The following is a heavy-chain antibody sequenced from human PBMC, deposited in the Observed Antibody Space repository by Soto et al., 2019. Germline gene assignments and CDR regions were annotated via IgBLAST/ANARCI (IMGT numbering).Heavy chain of an antibody. Sequence: QIQLVQSGAEVKKPGASVKVSCKASGYTFSIYGISWLRQAPGQGLEWMGWISVYTGNTKYAQKIQGRVTMTTDTPTSTAYMELRSLRSDDTAVYYCARENWDYGMDVWGQGTTVTVPS. CDR3: ARENWDYGMDV. CDR2: ISVYTGNT. CDR1: GYTFSIYG. D-gene: IGHD7-27*01. J-gene: IGHJ6*01. V-gene: IGHV1-18*04.